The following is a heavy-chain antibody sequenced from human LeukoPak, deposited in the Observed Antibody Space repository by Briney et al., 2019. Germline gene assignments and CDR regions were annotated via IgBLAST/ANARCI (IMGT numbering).Heavy chain of an antibody. CDR3: AKVTRTATII. CDR2: IRYDGSNK. CDR1: GFTFSSYG. Sequence: PGGSLRLSCAASGFTFSSYGMHWVRQAPGKWLEWVAFIRYDGSNKYYADSVKGRFTISRDNSKDTLYLQMNSLRAEDTAVYYCAKVTRTATIIWGPGTQVTVSS. V-gene: IGHV3-30*02. J-gene: IGHJ4*02. D-gene: IGHD5-24*01.